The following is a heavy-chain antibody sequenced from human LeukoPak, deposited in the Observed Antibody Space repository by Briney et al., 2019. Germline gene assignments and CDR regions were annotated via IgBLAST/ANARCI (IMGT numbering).Heavy chain of an antibody. J-gene: IGHJ4*02. D-gene: IGHD2-15*01. CDR1: GFTFSSYA. CDR2: IKQDGSAK. Sequence: GGSLRLSCAASGFTFSSYAMSWVRQAPGKGLEWVANIKQDGSAKYYVDSVKGRFTISRDNAKNSLYLQMGSLRAEDTAVYYCARFSGRNWGQGTLVTVSS. CDR3: ARFSGRN. V-gene: IGHV3-7*01.